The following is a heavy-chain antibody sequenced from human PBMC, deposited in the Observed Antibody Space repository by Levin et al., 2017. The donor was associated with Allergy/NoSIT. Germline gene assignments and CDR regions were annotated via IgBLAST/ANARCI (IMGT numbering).Heavy chain of an antibody. J-gene: IGHJ4*02. Sequence: SVKVSCKASGGTFSSYAISWVRQAPGQGLEWMGGIIPIFGTANYAQKFQGRVTITADESTSTAYMELSSLRSEDTAVYYCARGGEGYSYGYEFHFDYWGQGTLVTVSS. D-gene: IGHD5-18*01. CDR3: ARGGEGYSYGYEFHFDY. CDR2: IIPIFGTA. V-gene: IGHV1-69*13. CDR1: GGTFSSYA.